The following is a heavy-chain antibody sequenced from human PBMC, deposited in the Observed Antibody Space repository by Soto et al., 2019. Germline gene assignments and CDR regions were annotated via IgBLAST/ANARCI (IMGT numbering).Heavy chain of an antibody. Sequence: ASVKVSCKASGYTFTSYGISLVRQAPGQGLEWMGWISAYNGNTNYAQKLQGRVTMTTDTSTSTAYMELRSLRSDDTAVYYCAREWARPYYFDYWGQGTLVTVSS. V-gene: IGHV1-18*01. CDR2: ISAYNGNT. D-gene: IGHD6-6*01. J-gene: IGHJ4*02. CDR1: GYTFTSYG. CDR3: AREWARPYYFDY.